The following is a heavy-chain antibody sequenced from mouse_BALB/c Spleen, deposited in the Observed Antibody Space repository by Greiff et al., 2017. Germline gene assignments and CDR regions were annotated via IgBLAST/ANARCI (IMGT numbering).Heavy chain of an antibody. J-gene: IGHJ2*01. V-gene: IGHV5-12-1*01. CDR1: GFAFSSYD. Sequence: EVQVVESGGGLVKPGGSLKLSCAASGFAFSSYDMSWVRQTPEKRLEWVAYISSGGGSTYYPDTVKGRFTISRDNAKNTLYLQMSSLKSEDTAMYYCARHPRVVAYYFDYWGQGTTLTVSS. CDR3: ARHPRVVAYYFDY. CDR2: ISSGGGST. D-gene: IGHD1-1*01.